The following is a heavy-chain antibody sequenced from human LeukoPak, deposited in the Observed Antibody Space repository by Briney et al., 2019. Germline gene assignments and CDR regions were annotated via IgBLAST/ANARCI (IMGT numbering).Heavy chain of an antibody. CDR1: GGSISSYY. J-gene: IGHJ4*02. CDR2: IYYSGST. CDR3: ARDRTHRTTVTTKPGYFDY. D-gene: IGHD4-17*01. V-gene: IGHV4-59*12. Sequence: SETLSLTCTVSGGSISSYYWSWIRQPPGKGLEWIGYIYYSGSTYYNPSLKGRVTISVDTSKNQFSLKLSSVTAADTAVYYCARDRTHRTTVTTKPGYFDYWGQGTLVTVSS.